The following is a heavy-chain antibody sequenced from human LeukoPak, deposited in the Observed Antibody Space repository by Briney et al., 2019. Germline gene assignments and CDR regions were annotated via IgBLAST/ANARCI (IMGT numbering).Heavy chain of an antibody. V-gene: IGHV4-59*01. CDR3: ASLYSSDYRVVDY. J-gene: IGHJ4*02. D-gene: IGHD3-22*01. CDR1: GGSISSYY. CDR2: ISYSGST. Sequence: SETLSLTCTVSGGSISSYYWSWIRQPPGKGLEYIGYISYSGSTNYNPSLKSRVTISIDTSKGQFSLKLSSVTAADTAVYYCASLYSSDYRVVDYWGQGTLVTVSS.